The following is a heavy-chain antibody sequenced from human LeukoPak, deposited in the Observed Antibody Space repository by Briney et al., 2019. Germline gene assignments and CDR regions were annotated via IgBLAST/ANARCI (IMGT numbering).Heavy chain of an antibody. CDR1: GITFNSYT. CDR2: IRYDGSNK. D-gene: IGHD6-13*01. Sequence: PGGSLRLSCAASGITFNSYTMNWVRQAPGKGLEWVAFIRYDGSNKYYADSVKGRFTISRDNSKNTLYLQMNSLRAEDTAVYYCAKGPIYSSGWYGVDPWGQGTLVTVSS. J-gene: IGHJ5*02. V-gene: IGHV3-30*02. CDR3: AKGPIYSSGWYGVDP.